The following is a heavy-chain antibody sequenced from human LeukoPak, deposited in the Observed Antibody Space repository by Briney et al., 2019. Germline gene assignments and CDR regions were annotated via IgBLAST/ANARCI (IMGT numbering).Heavy chain of an antibody. CDR2: INHSGST. V-gene: IGHV4-34*01. CDR3: ARGGGYCSSTSCSTEIDAFDI. Sequence: SETLSLTCAVYGGSFSGYYWSWIRQPPGKGLEWIGEINHSGSTNYNPSLKSQVTISVDTSKNQFSLKLSSVTAADTAVYYCARGGGYCSSTSCSTEIDAFDIWGQGTMVTVSS. CDR1: GGSFSGYY. J-gene: IGHJ3*02. D-gene: IGHD2-2*01.